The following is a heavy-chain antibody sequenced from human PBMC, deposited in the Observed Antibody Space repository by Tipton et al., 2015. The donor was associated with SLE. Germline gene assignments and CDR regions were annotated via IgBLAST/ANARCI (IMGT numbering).Heavy chain of an antibody. CDR3: AREVYSGSYYYYYGMDV. D-gene: IGHD3-10*01. CDR1: GYTYTSYS. Sequence: QLVQSGAEVMKPGASVKVSCKASGYTYTSYSFTWVRQAPGQGLEWMGWISTYNANTHYAQKLQGRVTMTTYTSTSTAYMELRSLRSDDTAVYYCAREVYSGSYYYYYGMDVWDQGP. CDR2: ISTYNANT. J-gene: IGHJ6*02. V-gene: IGHV1-18*01.